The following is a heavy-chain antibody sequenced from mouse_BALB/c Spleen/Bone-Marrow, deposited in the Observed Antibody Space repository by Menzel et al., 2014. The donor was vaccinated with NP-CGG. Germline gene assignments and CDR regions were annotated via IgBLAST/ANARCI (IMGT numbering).Heavy chain of an antibody. CDR2: IDPANGNT. J-gene: IGHJ3*01. V-gene: IGHV14-3*02. CDR3: AMYYSGSSFFAY. Sequence: VQLQQSGAELVKPGASVKLSCTASGFNIKDTYMHWVKQRPEQGLEWIGRIDPANGNTKYDPKFQGKATITADTSSNTASLQLSSMTSEDTAVFYCAMYYSGSSFFAYWGQGTRFTFSA. D-gene: IGHD1-1*01. CDR1: GFNIKDTY.